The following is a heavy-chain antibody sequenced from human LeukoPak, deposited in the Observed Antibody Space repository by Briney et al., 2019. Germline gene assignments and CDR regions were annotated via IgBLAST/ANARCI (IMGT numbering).Heavy chain of an antibody. CDR2: IIPIFGKA. CDR3: ARLLDTLNWFDP. CDR1: GGTFSSYA. J-gene: IGHJ5*02. V-gene: IGHV1-69*05. Sequence: SVKVSCKASGGTFSSYAISWVRQAPGQGLEWMGGIIPIFGKANYAQKFQGRVTITTDESTSTAYMELSSLRSEDTAVYYCARLLDTLNWFDPWGQGTLVTVSS. D-gene: IGHD5-18*01.